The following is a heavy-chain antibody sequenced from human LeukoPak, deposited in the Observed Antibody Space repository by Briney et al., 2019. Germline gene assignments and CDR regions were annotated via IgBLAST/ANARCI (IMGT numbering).Heavy chain of an antibody. J-gene: IGHJ4*02. V-gene: IGHV3-74*01. CDR3: ARSIGGYGDLPFDC. CDR2: INSDGSST. D-gene: IGHD4-17*01. Sequence: GGSLRLSCAASGFTFSSYWMHWVRQAPGKGLVWVSRINSDGSSTSYADSVKGRFTISRDNAKNTLYLQMNSLRAEDTAVYYCARSIGGYGDLPFDCWGQGTLVTVSS. CDR1: GFTFSSYW.